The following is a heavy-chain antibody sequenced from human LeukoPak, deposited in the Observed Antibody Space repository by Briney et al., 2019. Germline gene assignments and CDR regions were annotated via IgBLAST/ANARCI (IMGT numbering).Heavy chain of an antibody. CDR1: GFTFSSYG. V-gene: IGHV3-30*18. D-gene: IGHD5-18*01. Sequence: GGSLRLSCAASGFTFSSYGMHWVRQAPGKGLECVAIISKDGTNKYYADSVKGRFTISRDNSKNTLYLQMNSLRAEDTAVYYCAKDRLAYSYAQPFDYWGQGTLVTVSS. CDR3: AKDRLAYSYAQPFDY. J-gene: IGHJ4*02. CDR2: ISKDGTNK.